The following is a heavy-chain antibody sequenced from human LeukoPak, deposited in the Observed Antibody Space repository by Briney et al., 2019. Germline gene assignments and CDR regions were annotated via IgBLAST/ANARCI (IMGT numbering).Heavy chain of an antibody. Sequence: GGSLRLSCAASGFTFSSYGMHWVRQAPGKGLEWVAVIWYDGSNKYYADSVKGRFTISRDNSKNTLYLQMNSLRAEDTAVYYCARALLAAAGGYYYYGMDVWGQGTTVTVSS. CDR2: IWYDGSNK. D-gene: IGHD6-13*01. J-gene: IGHJ6*02. CDR3: ARALLAAAGGYYYYGMDV. V-gene: IGHV3-33*01. CDR1: GFTFSSYG.